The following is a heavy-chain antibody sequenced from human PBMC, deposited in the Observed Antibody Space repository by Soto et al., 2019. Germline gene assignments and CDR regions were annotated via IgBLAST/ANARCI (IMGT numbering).Heavy chain of an antibody. CDR3: TKVGLHYYDSSGPFDD. D-gene: IGHD3-22*01. J-gene: IGHJ4*02. CDR1: GFTFSSHA. CDR2: ISYDGSNK. V-gene: IGHV3-30*18. Sequence: PGGSLRLSCAASGFTFSSHALHWVRQAPGKGLEWVAVISYDGSNKYYADSVKGRFTISRDNSKNTLYLQMISLRAEDTATYYCTKVGLHYYDSSGPFDDWGQGALVTVAS.